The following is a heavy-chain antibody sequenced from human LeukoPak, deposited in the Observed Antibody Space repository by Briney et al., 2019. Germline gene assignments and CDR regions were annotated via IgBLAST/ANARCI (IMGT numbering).Heavy chain of an antibody. CDR2: IYSGGST. Sequence: GGSLRLSCAASGFTVSSNYMSWVRQAPGKGLEWVSAIYSGGSTYYADSVKGRFTISRDNSKNTLYLQMSSLRAEDTAVYYCARDQSYDFWSDYYYYMDVWGKGTTVTVSS. D-gene: IGHD3-3*01. V-gene: IGHV3-66*02. CDR3: ARDQSYDFWSDYYYYMDV. CDR1: GFTVSSNY. J-gene: IGHJ6*03.